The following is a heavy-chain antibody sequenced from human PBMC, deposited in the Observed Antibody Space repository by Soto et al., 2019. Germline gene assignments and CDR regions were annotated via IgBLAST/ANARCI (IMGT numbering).Heavy chain of an antibody. D-gene: IGHD2-15*01. V-gene: IGHV3-48*01. CDR1: GFTFSSDS. Sequence: EVQLVESGGGLVQPGGSLRLSCAASGFTFSSDSMNWVRQAPGRGLEWVSYISSSSSTIYYADSVKGRLTISRDNAKNALYMQMNSRRAGDTAEYYCARDNPSVVMVPFHYWGQGTLVTVSS. CDR2: ISSSSSTI. CDR3: ARDNPSVVMVPFHY. J-gene: IGHJ4*02.